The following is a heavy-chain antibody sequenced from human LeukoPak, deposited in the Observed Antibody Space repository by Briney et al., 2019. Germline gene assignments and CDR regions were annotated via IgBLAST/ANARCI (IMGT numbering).Heavy chain of an antibody. J-gene: IGHJ4*02. Sequence: SETLSLTCTVSGGSVSSSFYYWNWIRQSPGKGLEWIGYITYTGSPHYNPSLQSRVTISVDTSKNQFSLRLSSMTAADTAVCYCAKQYCGGDCYTLDSWGQGTLVAVSS. V-gene: IGHV4-61*01. CDR2: ITYTGSP. CDR3: AKQYCGGDCYTLDS. CDR1: GGSVSSSFYY. D-gene: IGHD2-21*02.